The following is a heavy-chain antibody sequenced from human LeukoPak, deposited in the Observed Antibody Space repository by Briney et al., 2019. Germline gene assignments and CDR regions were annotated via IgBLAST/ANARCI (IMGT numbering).Heavy chain of an antibody. CDR2: IYPGDSDT. V-gene: IGHV5-51*01. Sequence: GESLKISCKGSGFSFDKYWIGWVRHMPEKGLEWMGIIYPGDSDTRYSPSFQGQVTISADKSITTAYLKWSSLKASDTAMYYCARFQRGSGNYVAFDMWGQGTMVTVSS. J-gene: IGHJ3*02. CDR1: GFSFDKYW. D-gene: IGHD3-10*01. CDR3: ARFQRGSGNYVAFDM.